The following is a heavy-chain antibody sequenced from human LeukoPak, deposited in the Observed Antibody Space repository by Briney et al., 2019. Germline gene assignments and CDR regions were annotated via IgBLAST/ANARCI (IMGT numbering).Heavy chain of an antibody. V-gene: IGHV3-7*03. D-gene: IGHD3-22*01. Sequence: GGSLRLSCAASGFTFRSFRMSWVRQAPGKGLEWVANIKKDGSEKYYVDSVKGRFTISRDNAKNSLLLQMNSLRAEDTAMYYCSRGDYDSSGYTYYFAYWGQGTLVTVSS. CDR2: IKKDGSEK. CDR1: GFTFRSFR. CDR3: SRGDYDSSGYTYYFAY. J-gene: IGHJ4*02.